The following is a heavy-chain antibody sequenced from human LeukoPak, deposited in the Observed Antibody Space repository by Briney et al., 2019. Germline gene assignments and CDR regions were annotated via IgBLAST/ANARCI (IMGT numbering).Heavy chain of an antibody. CDR1: GFTFDDYS. V-gene: IGHV3-20*04. Sequence: PGGSLRLSCAASGFTFDDYSMSWVRQAPGKGLEWVSGINWNGGSTGYADSVKGRFTISRDNAKNSLYLQMNSLRAEDTAVYYCAKKGITVPGNYYMDVWGKGTTVTISS. CDR2: INWNGGST. J-gene: IGHJ6*03. D-gene: IGHD6-19*01. CDR3: AKKGITVPGNYYMDV.